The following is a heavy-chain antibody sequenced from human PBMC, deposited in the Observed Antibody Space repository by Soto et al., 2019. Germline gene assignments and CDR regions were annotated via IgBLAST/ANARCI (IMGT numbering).Heavy chain of an antibody. CDR3: AKGPRTYYYDSSGRDYYYGMDV. Sequence: EVQLLESGGGLVQPGGSLRLSCAASGFTFSSYAMSWVRQAPGKGLEWVSAISGSGGSTYYADSVKGRFTISRDNSKNTLYLQMNSLRAEDTAVYYCAKGPRTYYYDSSGRDYYYGMDVWGQGTTVTV. CDR1: GFTFSSYA. V-gene: IGHV3-23*01. D-gene: IGHD3-22*01. CDR2: ISGSGGST. J-gene: IGHJ6*02.